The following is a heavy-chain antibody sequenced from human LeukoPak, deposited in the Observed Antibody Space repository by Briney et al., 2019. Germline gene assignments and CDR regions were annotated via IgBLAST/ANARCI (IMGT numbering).Heavy chain of an antibody. CDR3: TRYNNDHFDY. CDR1: GFTFGGYG. D-gene: IGHD1-14*01. J-gene: IGHJ4*02. Sequence: GGSLRLSCAGSGFTFGGYGMHWFRQTPGKGLEWVAVIAYDGSRAFYADSVKGRFTISRDNSKNTMSVQMDDLRAEDTAVDYCTRYNNDHFDYWGQGTLVTVSS. CDR2: IAYDGSRA. V-gene: IGHV3-33*01.